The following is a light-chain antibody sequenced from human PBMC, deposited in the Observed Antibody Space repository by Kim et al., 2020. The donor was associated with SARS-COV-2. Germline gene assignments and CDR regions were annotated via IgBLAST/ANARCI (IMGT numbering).Light chain of an antibody. CDR1: QSISSW. J-gene: IGKJ1*01. Sequence: GDRVTITCRASQSISSWLAWYKQKPGKAPKLLIYDASSLESGVPSRFSGSGSGTEFTLTISSLQPDDFATYYCQQYNSYPWTFGQGTK. CDR2: DAS. CDR3: QQYNSYPWT. V-gene: IGKV1-5*01.